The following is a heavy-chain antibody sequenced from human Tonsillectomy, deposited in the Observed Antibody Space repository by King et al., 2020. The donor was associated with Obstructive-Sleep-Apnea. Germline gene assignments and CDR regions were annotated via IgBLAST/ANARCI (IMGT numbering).Heavy chain of an antibody. J-gene: IGHJ4*02. CDR2: VSGGGGRT. Sequence: VQLVESGGGLVQPGGSLRLSCAVSGFTFCSYAMSGVRQAPGEGLEWVSSVSGGGGRTYYAGSVRGRLTTSRDNSKNILYLQMNSLRAEDTALYYCAKEYRLILSGYTYGPSVDYWGQGTLVTVSS. CDR1: GFTFCSYA. CDR3: AKEYRLILSGYTYGPSVDY. D-gene: IGHD5-18*01. V-gene: IGHV3-23*04.